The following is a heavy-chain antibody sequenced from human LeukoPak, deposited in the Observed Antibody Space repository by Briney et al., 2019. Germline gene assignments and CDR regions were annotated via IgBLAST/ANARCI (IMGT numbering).Heavy chain of an antibody. Sequence: AASVKVSCKSSGYTFTNYGITWVRQAPGQGLEWMGWISAYNGNTNYAQKLQGRVTMTTDTSTSTVYMELTSLRSDDTAVYYCASHPHCSSTSCYPPYYFDYWGQGTLVTVSS. CDR3: ASHPHCSSTSCYPPYYFDY. V-gene: IGHV1-18*01. CDR2: ISAYNGNT. CDR1: GYTFTNYG. J-gene: IGHJ4*02. D-gene: IGHD2-2*01.